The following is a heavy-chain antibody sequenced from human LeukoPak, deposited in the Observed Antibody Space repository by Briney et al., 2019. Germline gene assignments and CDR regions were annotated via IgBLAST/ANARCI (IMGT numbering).Heavy chain of an antibody. CDR1: GFTFTKYW. J-gene: IGHJ3*02. CDR2: IKQDGSEK. Sequence: GGSLRLSCAASGFTFTKYWMSWVRQAPGKGLEWVANIKQDGSEKYYVDSVKGRFTISRDNAKNSLYLQMNSLRAEDTGVYYCAKDGSSWPFTDAFDIWGQGTMVTVSS. CDR3: AKDGSSWPFTDAFDI. V-gene: IGHV3-7*01. D-gene: IGHD6-13*01.